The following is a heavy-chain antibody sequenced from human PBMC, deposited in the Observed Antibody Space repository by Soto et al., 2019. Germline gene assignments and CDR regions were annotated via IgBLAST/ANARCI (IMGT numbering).Heavy chain of an antibody. CDR1: GFTFSSYW. Sequence: PGGSLRLSCAASGFTFSSYWMSWVRQAPGKGLEWVANIKQDGSEKYYVDSVKGRFTISRDNAKNSLYLQMNSLRAEDTAVYYCARVPLDSSGWLAYYFDYWGQGTLVTVSS. CDR2: IKQDGSEK. D-gene: IGHD6-19*01. V-gene: IGHV3-7*01. CDR3: ARVPLDSSGWLAYYFDY. J-gene: IGHJ4*02.